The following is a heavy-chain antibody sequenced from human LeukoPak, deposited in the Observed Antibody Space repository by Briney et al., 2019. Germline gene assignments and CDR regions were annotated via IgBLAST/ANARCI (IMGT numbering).Heavy chain of an antibody. Sequence: PGGSLRLSCAASGFTFSSYWMSWVRQAPGKGPEWVATIKQDGSERYYVDSVKGRFTISRDNAKNSLYLQMNTLRDEDTAVYYCARKGYYDTSAYQDYWGQGTLVTVSS. J-gene: IGHJ4*02. CDR2: IKQDGSER. CDR1: GFTFSSYW. V-gene: IGHV3-7*02. CDR3: ARKGYYDTSAYQDY. D-gene: IGHD3-22*01.